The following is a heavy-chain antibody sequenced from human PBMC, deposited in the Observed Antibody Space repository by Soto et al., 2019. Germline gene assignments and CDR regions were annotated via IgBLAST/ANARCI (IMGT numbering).Heavy chain of an antibody. CDR3: ARGPGIAAAGTPYYFDY. D-gene: IGHD6-13*01. Sequence: PSLTNPLPSTVSDGNIRSGGYCWSWIRKHPGKGLEWIGYIYYSGSTYYNPSLKSRVTISVDTSKNQSSLKLSSVTAADTAVYYCARGPGIAAAGTPYYFDYWGQGTLVTVSS. CDR2: IYYSGST. CDR1: DGNIRSGGYC. V-gene: IGHV4-31*03. J-gene: IGHJ4*02.